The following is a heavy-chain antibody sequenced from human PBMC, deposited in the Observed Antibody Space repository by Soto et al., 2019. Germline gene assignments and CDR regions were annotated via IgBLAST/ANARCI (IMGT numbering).Heavy chain of an antibody. Sequence: SETLSLTCAVSGGSISSSNWWSWVRQPPGKGLEWIGEIYHSGSTNYNPSLKSRVTISVDKSKNQFSLKLSSVTAADTAVYYCARRHPYYDFWSGYSEPGNWLHPWGQGTMVTVYS. J-gene: IGHJ5*02. D-gene: IGHD3-3*01. CDR1: GGSISSSNW. CDR3: ARRHPYYDFWSGYSEPGNWLHP. V-gene: IGHV4-4*02. CDR2: IYHSGST.